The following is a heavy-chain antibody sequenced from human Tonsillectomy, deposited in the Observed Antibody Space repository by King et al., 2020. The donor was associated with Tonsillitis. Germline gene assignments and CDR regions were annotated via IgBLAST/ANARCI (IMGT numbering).Heavy chain of an antibody. CDR2: IDWDDEK. J-gene: IGHJ5*02. Sequence: VTLKESGPALVKPTQTLTLTCTFSGFSLSTTGMRVSWIRQPPGKALEWLARIDWDDEKFYSTSLKTSLTISWDTSKNQGVLTMTNMDPVDTATYYCARATDLAWFDPWGQGTLVTVSS. V-gene: IGHV2-70*04. CDR1: GFSLSTTGMR. D-gene: IGHD3-3*02. CDR3: ARATDLAWFDP.